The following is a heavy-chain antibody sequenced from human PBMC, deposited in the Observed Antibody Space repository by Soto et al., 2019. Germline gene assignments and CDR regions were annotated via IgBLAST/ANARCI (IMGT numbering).Heavy chain of an antibody. CDR1: GYSFITYG. J-gene: IGHJ3*02. CDR3: AGVPRLAYCTKGVCDAFNI. Sequence: ASEKVSCKASGYSFITYGITWVRQAPGQGLEGMGWISTYNGNTNYIHKLQGRVTMTTETSTSTAYTELSSLRSDDTAVYYCAGVPRLAYCTKGVCDAFNIWARGTMVTVPS. CDR2: ISTYNGNT. V-gene: IGHV1-18*01. D-gene: IGHD2-8*01.